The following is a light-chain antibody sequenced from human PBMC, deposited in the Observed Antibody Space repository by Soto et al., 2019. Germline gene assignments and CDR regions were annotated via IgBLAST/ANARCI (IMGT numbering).Light chain of an antibody. CDR3: ATWDDSLNAYV. CDR2: INN. Sequence: SALAQPPSASGTPGQTATISCSGTSSNIGSNAVNWYQQLPGTAPKLLIYINNQRPSGVPDRFSGSKYGTSASLAITGLQSEDEADYYCATWDDSLNAYVFGTGTKVTVL. V-gene: IGLV1-44*01. CDR1: SSNIGSNA. J-gene: IGLJ1*01.